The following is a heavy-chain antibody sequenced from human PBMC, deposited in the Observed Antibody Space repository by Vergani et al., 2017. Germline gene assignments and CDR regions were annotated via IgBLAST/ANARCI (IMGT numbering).Heavy chain of an antibody. D-gene: IGHD3-9*01. J-gene: IGHJ4*02. V-gene: IGHV4-61*02. CDR1: GGSISSGSYY. CDR2: IYTSGST. CDR3: ARAGYHSYPDGY. Sequence: QVQLQESGPGLVKPSQTLSLTCTVSGGSISSGSYYWSWIRQPAGKGLEWIGRIYTSGSTNYNPSLKSRVTISVDTSKNQFSLKLSSVTAADTAVYYCARAGYHSYPDGYWGQGTLVTVSS.